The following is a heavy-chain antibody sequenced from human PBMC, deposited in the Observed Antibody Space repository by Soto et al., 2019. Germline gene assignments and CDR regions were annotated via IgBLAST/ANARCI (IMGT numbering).Heavy chain of an antibody. CDR1: GYTFTSYG. CDR3: ARDEPASHVRIAVAGTMFDY. CDR2: ISAYNGNT. D-gene: IGHD6-19*01. Sequence: ASVKVSCKASGYTFTSYGIIWVRQAPGQGLEWMGWISAYNGNTNYAQKLQGRVTMTTDTSTSTAYMELRSLRSDDTAVYYCARDEPASHVRIAVAGTMFDYWGQGTLVTVSS. J-gene: IGHJ4*02. V-gene: IGHV1-18*01.